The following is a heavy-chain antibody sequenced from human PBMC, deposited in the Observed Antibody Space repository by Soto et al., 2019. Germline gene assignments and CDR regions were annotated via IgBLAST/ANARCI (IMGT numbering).Heavy chain of an antibody. D-gene: IGHD3-10*01. CDR2: INPNSGGT. Sequence: ASVKVSCKASGYTFTGYYMHWVRQAPGQGLEWMGWINPNSGGTNYAQKFQGWVTMTRDTSISTAYMELSRLRSDDTAVYYCTRGRVYYGSGSYYNDPYYYYYMDVWGKGTTVTVSS. J-gene: IGHJ6*03. CDR1: GYTFTGYY. CDR3: TRGRVYYGSGSYYNDPYYYYYMDV. V-gene: IGHV1-2*04.